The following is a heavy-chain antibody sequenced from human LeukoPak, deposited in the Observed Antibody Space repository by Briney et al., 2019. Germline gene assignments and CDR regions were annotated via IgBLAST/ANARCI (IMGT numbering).Heavy chain of an antibody. J-gene: IGHJ6*03. CDR1: GGSISNYY. D-gene: IGHD5-12*01. V-gene: IGHV4-4*07. CDR3: GRCGSGYDPPTFYMDV. Sequence: SETLSLTCTVSGGSISNYYWRWLRQPAGKGLEWVGHIYTSGCNIYNPSLKRRVTMLLGQSKNQVSLKLASVDAADTGVDLCGRCGSGYDPPTFYMDVWGKGTTVTVS. CDR2: IYTSGCN.